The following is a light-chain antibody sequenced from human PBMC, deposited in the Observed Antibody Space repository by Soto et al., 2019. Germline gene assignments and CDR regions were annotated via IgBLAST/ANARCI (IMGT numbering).Light chain of an antibody. CDR3: LQESNYPLT. Sequence: IQMTQSPSSLSASVGDRVTITCRASQGVRDDVGWYQQKPGKAPKLLIYSASTLQSAVPSRVSSSGSGTAFTLRISGMPPDDFATYSCLQESNYPLTFGGGTKVEIK. CDR1: QGVRDD. CDR2: SAS. J-gene: IGKJ4*01. V-gene: IGKV1-6*01.